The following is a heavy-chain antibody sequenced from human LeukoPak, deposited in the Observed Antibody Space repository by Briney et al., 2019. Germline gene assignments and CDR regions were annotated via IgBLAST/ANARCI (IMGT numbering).Heavy chain of an antibody. Sequence: ASVKVSCKASGFTFTNYYMHWVRQAPGQGLEWMGLISPTGSSTNYAQKFRGRVTMTRDTSTTTVYMELSSLRSEDTAVYYCAREESGGYFDYWGQGTLFTVSS. CDR3: AREESGGYFDY. CDR2: ISPTGSST. CDR1: GFTFTNYY. V-gene: IGHV1-46*01. J-gene: IGHJ4*02. D-gene: IGHD2-8*02.